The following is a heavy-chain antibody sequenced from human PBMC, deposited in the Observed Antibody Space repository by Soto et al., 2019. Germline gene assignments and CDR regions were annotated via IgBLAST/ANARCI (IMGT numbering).Heavy chain of an antibody. D-gene: IGHD6-19*01. CDR2: VFHIGNT. J-gene: IGHJ4*01. V-gene: IGHV4-61*01. CDR3: ARHHIAVTAEFFAS. Sequence: SETLSLTCTVSGGSVNSDNFYWSWIRQPPGKGLEWIGYVFHIGNTNYSPSLKSRVTMSIDTSRNQFSLRLSSVTAADTAVYFCARHHIAVTAEFFASWGRGNMVTVS. CDR1: GGSVNSDNFY.